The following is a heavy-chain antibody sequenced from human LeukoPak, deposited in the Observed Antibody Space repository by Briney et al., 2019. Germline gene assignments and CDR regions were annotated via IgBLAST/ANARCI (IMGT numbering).Heavy chain of an antibody. CDR3: AREDSSGITNTFDY. CDR1: GFTFSSYS. J-gene: IGHJ4*02. Sequence: PGGSLRLSRAASGFTFSSYSMNWVRQAPGKGLEWVSYISSSSSTIYYADSVKGRFTISRDNAKNSLYLQMNSLRAEDTAVYYCAREDSSGITNTFDYWGQGTLVTVSS. CDR2: ISSSSSTI. D-gene: IGHD6-19*01. V-gene: IGHV3-48*01.